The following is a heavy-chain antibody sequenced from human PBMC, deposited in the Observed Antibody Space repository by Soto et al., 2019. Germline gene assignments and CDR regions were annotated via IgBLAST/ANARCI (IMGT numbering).Heavy chain of an antibody. CDR3: AKGQDYFDH. Sequence: QVHLVESGGGVVQPGRALRLSCAASGFTFSSYGIHWVRQAPGTRLELVAFISYHGSNKYYADSVKGRFTISRYNSKNTLYLQMNSPSAEDMAVYYCAKGQDYFDHWGQGALVTVDS. CDR2: ISYHGSNK. V-gene: IGHV3-30*18. CDR1: GFTFSSYG. J-gene: IGHJ4*02.